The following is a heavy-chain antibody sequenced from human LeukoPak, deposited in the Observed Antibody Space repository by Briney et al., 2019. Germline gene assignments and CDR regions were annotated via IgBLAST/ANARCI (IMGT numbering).Heavy chain of an antibody. J-gene: IGHJ6*02. D-gene: IGHD3-9*01. CDR1: GYTFTSYG. V-gene: IGHV1-18*01. CDR2: ISAYNGNT. CDR3: ARDGGYYDILTGSRGMDV. Sequence: ASVKVSCKASGYTFTSYGISWVRQAPGQGLEWMGWISAYNGNTNYAQKLQGRVTMTTDTSTSTAYMELRSLRSDDTAVYYCARDGGYYDILTGSRGMDVWGRGTTVTVSS.